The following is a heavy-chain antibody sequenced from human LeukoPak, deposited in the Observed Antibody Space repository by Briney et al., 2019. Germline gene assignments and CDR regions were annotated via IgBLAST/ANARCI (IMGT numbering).Heavy chain of an antibody. V-gene: IGHV3-7*05. CDR1: GFTFSDFW. D-gene: IGHD2-2*01. CDR2: INQDGSEK. Sequence: GGSLRLSCAASGFTFSDFWMTWVRQPPGRGLEWVAHINQDGSEKYSVDSVRGRFTISRDNVKNSLFLQINILRAEDTAVYYCARAAIVVVPAAHPFDYWGQGTLVTVSS. J-gene: IGHJ4*02. CDR3: ARAAIVVVPAAHPFDY.